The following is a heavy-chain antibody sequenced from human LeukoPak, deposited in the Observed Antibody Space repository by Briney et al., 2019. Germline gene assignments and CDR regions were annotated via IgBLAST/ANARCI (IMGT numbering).Heavy chain of an antibody. CDR1: GVPISSTSYY. CDR2: IYYSGTT. V-gene: IGHV4-39*01. D-gene: IGHD3-10*01. J-gene: IGHJ4*02. CDR3: ARGITAIRGVPREFDY. Sequence: SETLSLTCTVSGVPISSTSYYWGWIRQPPGKGLEWIGSIYYSGTTYYNPSLKSRVSMSVDTSKNQFSLKLSSVTAADTTFYYCARGITAIRGVPREFDYWGQGNLVTVSS.